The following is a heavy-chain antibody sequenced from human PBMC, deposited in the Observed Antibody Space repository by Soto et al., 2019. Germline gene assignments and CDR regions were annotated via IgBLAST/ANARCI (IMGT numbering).Heavy chain of an antibody. J-gene: IGHJ4*02. CDR3: ARMGPRAARPSY. V-gene: IGHV3-11*01. CDR1: GFTFSDYD. Sequence: QVQLAESGGGLVEPGGYLRISCAASGFTFSDYDMSWIRQSPGKGLEWVSFVSSSGTTMYFADSVMGRFTISRDNAKSSRYLQMNSLRAEDTAVYYCARMGPRAARPSYWGQGTLVTVSS. D-gene: IGHD6-6*01. CDR2: VSSSGTTM.